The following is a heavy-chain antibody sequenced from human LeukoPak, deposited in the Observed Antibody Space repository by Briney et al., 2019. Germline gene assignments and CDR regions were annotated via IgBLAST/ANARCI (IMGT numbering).Heavy chain of an antibody. J-gene: IGHJ3*02. V-gene: IGHV4-39*01. Sequence: SETLSLTCTVSGGSISSSSYYWGWIRPAPGKGLEWIGSMYYSGSTYYNQSLKSRVTISVDTSKNQFSLKLSSVTAADTAVYYCARHGNDILAPDGFDIWGQGTMVTVSS. CDR1: GGSISSSSYY. CDR3: ARHGNDILAPDGFDI. D-gene: IGHD3-9*01. CDR2: MYYSGST.